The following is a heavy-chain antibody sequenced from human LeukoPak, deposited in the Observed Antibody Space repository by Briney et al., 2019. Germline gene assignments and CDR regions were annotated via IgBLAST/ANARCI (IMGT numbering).Heavy chain of an antibody. Sequence: GGSLRLSCADSGFIFSNYWMHWVRQAPGKGLEWVSYIGSSSSIIYYADSMKGRFTISRDNAKNSLYLQMNSLRAEDTAVYYCARELIVGATGYWGQGTLVTVSS. D-gene: IGHD1-26*01. CDR3: ARELIVGATGY. J-gene: IGHJ4*02. CDR1: GFIFSNYW. V-gene: IGHV3-48*04. CDR2: IGSSSSII.